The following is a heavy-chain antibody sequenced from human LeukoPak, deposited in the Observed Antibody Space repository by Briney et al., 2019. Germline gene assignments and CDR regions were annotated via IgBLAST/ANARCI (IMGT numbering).Heavy chain of an antibody. Sequence: ASVKVSCKASGYTFTSYYMHWVRQAPGQGLEWMGIINPSGGSTSYAQKFQGRVTMTRDMSTSTVYMELSSLRSEDTAVYYCARVGCSSTSCYSVGWFDPWGQGTLVTVSS. CDR1: GYTFTSYY. CDR2: INPSGGST. V-gene: IGHV1-46*01. J-gene: IGHJ5*02. CDR3: ARVGCSSTSCYSVGWFDP. D-gene: IGHD2-2*01.